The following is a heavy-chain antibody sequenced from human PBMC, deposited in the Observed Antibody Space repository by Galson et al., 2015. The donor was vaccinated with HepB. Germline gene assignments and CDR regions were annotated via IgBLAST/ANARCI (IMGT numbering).Heavy chain of an antibody. CDR3: ARDWDRQVHYYGSGNTTDY. J-gene: IGHJ4*02. D-gene: IGHD3-10*01. CDR1: GFTFSSYS. Sequence: SLRLSCAASGFTFSSYSMNWVRQAPGKGLEWVSSISSSSSYIYYADSVKGRFTISRDNAKNSLYLQMNSLRAEDTAVYYCARDWDRQVHYYGSGNTTDYWGQGTLVTVSS. V-gene: IGHV3-21*01. CDR2: ISSSSSYI.